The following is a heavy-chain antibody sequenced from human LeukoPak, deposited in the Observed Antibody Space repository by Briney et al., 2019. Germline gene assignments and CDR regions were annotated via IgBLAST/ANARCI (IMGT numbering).Heavy chain of an antibody. CDR3: ARAHDIVGATFDY. V-gene: IGHV1-69*06. Sequence: GASVKVSCKASGGTFSSYAISWVRQAPGQGLEWMGGIIPIFGTANYAQKFQGRVTITADKSTSTAYMELSSLRSEDTAVYYCARAHDIVGATFDYWGQGTLVTVSS. CDR1: GGTFSSYA. J-gene: IGHJ4*02. CDR2: IIPIFGTA. D-gene: IGHD1-26*01.